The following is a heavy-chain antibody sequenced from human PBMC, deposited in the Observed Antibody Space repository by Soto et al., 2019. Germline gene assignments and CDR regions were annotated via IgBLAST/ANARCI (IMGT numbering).Heavy chain of an antibody. D-gene: IGHD6-19*01. V-gene: IGHV3-30*04. J-gene: IGHJ4*02. CDR1: GFTFSAYA. CDR3: AKGGRQWLVTSDFNY. Sequence: GGSLRLSCAASGFTFSAYAIHWVRQAPGAGLEWVAVISNDGTKKFYADSVKGRFTISRDSSKNTVSLEMTSLRAEDTAVYYCAKGGRQWLVTSDFNYWGQGALVTAPQ. CDR2: ISNDGTKK.